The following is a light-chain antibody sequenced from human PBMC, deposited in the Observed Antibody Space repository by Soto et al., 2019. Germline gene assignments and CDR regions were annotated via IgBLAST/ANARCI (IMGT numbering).Light chain of an antibody. V-gene: IGKV1-12*01. Sequence: IQMTQSPSSVSVSGGDTVTMSCGAIQGISSWLAWYQQKPGKAPKLLIYGTSFLQVGVPSRFSGCGSGTDFTLTIGSLQPEDFATYYCQQANSFPHTFGLGTKVDIK. CDR2: GTS. J-gene: IGKJ2*01. CDR3: QQANSFPHT. CDR1: QGISSW.